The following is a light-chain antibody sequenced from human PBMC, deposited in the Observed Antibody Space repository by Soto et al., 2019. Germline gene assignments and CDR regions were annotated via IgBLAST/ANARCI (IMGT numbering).Light chain of an antibody. CDR1: SSDVGGFNY. V-gene: IGLV2-11*01. CDR3: CSYAGRYTYV. J-gene: IGLJ1*01. Sequence: QSALTQPRSVSGSPGQSVTMSCTGTSSDVGGFNYVSWYQQHAGKAPKLMIYDVSKRPSGVPDRFSGSKSDNTASLTISGLQAEDEADYYCCSYAGRYTYVFGTGTKVTV. CDR2: DVS.